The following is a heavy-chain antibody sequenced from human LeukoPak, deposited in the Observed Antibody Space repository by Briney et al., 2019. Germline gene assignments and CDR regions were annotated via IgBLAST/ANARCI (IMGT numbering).Heavy chain of an antibody. CDR3: ARMPHYGDLNYSFDY. V-gene: IGHV3-7*01. J-gene: IGHJ4*02. Sequence: GGSLRLSCVVSGFTFSESWMSWVRQAPGKGLGWVASLNLDGSDKYYVDSVKGRFTISRDNAKNSLYLQMNSLRAEDTAVYYCARMPHYGDLNYSFDYWGQGTLVTVSS. D-gene: IGHD4-17*01. CDR2: LNLDGSDK. CDR1: GFTFSESW.